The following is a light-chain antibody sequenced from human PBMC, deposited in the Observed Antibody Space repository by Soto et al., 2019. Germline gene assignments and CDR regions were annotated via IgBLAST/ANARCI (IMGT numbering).Light chain of an antibody. V-gene: IGKV3-20*01. J-gene: IGKJ1*01. CDR3: QQYGSSPTWT. CDR2: GAS. Sequence: IVLTQSPGTLSLSPGERATLSCRASQSVSSSYLAWYQQKPGQSPRLLIYGASTRATGIPARFSGSGSGTDFTLTISRLEPEDFAVYYCQQYGSSPTWTFGQGSMVDIK. CDR1: QSVSSSY.